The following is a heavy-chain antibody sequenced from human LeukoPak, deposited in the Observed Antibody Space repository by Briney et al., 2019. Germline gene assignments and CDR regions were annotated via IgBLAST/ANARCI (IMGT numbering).Heavy chain of an antibody. Sequence: ASVKVSCKASGYTFTSYYMHWVRQAPGQGLEWMGIINPSGGSTSYAQKFQGRVTITADESTNTVYMEMSGLRPDDTAVYYCVRPDRIFGVPAAFDAWGQGTLVAVSS. CDR1: GYTFTSYY. D-gene: IGHD3-3*02. J-gene: IGHJ3*01. CDR2: INPSGGST. CDR3: VRPDRIFGVPAAFDA. V-gene: IGHV1-46*01.